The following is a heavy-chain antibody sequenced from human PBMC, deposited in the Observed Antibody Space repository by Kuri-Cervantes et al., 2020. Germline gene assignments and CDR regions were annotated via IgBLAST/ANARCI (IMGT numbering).Heavy chain of an antibody. CDR3: AREGAITMVRGFLEIYYYYYYGMDV. D-gene: IGHD3-10*01. V-gene: IGHV1-3*01. CDR2: INAGNGNT. J-gene: IGHJ6*02. Sequence: GGSLRLSCAASGFTFSSYAMHWVRQAPGQRLEWVGWINAGNGNTEYSQKFQGRVTITRDTSASTAYMELSSLRSEDTAVYYCAREGAITMVRGFLEIYYYYYYGMDVWGQGTTVTVSS. CDR1: GFTFSSYA.